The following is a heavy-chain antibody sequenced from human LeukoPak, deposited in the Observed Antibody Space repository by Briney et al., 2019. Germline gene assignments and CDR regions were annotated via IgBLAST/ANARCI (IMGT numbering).Heavy chain of an antibody. Sequence: SETLSLTCSVSGGSISSYYWSWIRQPPGKGLEWIGYIYYTGSTDYNPSLKSRVTISVDTSKNQFSLKLNSVTAADTAVYYCARHYGPWGQGTLVTVSS. J-gene: IGHJ5*02. CDR1: GGSISSYY. D-gene: IGHD3-10*01. CDR2: IYYTGST. V-gene: IGHV4-59*08. CDR3: ARHYGP.